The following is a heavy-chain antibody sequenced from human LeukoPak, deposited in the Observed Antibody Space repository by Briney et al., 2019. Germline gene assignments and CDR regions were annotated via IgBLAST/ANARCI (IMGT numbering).Heavy chain of an antibody. CDR3: AKRPPYSGYEAHFDY. CDR2: ISGSGGST. Sequence: PGGSLRLSCAASGFTFSSYAMSWVRQAPGKGLEWVSAISGSGGSTYYADSVKGRFTISRDNAKNTLYLQMNSLRAEDTAVYYCAKRPPYSGYEAHFDYWGQGTLVTVSS. J-gene: IGHJ4*02. D-gene: IGHD5-12*01. V-gene: IGHV3-23*01. CDR1: GFTFSSYA.